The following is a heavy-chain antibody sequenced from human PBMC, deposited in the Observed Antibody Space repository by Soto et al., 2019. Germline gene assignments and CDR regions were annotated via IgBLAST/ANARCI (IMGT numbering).Heavy chain of an antibody. CDR3: ARDGIAAAGYYYYGMDV. Sequence: SETLSLTCAVSGGSISSSNWWSWVRQPPGKGLEWIGEIYHSGSTNYNPSLKSRVTISVDKSKNQFSLKLSSVTAADTAVYYCARDGIAAAGYYYYGMDVWGQGTTVTVS. J-gene: IGHJ6*02. V-gene: IGHV4-4*02. CDR2: IYHSGST. CDR1: GGSISSSNW. D-gene: IGHD6-13*01.